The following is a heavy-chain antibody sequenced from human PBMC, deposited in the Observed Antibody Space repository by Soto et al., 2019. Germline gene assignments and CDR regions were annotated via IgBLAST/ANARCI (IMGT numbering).Heavy chain of an antibody. D-gene: IGHD3-22*01. CDR2: IYYSGST. CDR1: CGSIISGGYY. Sequence: SETLSLTCTFSCGSIISGGYYWSWIRQHPGKGLEWIGYIYYSGSTYYNPSLKSRVTISVDTSKNQFSLKLSSVTAADTAVYYCARVTYYYDSSGQGVGFLDYWGQGTPVTVSS. V-gene: IGHV4-31*03. J-gene: IGHJ4*02. CDR3: ARVTYYYDSSGQGVGFLDY.